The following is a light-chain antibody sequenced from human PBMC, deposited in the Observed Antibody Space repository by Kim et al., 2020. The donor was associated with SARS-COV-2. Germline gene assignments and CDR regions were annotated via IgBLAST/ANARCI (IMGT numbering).Light chain of an antibody. Sequence: GQGVSISCSGSNSNIGRNAVNWYQQFPGTAPKLLIHSNNQRPSGVLDRFSGSKSGTSASLAITGLQSEDESDYYCAAWDDSFNGVVFGGGTQLTVL. CDR2: SNN. CDR1: NSNIGRNA. V-gene: IGLV1-44*01. J-gene: IGLJ3*02. CDR3: AAWDDSFNGVV.